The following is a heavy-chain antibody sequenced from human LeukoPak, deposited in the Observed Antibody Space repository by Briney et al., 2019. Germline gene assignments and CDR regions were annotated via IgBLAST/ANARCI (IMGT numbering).Heavy chain of an antibody. CDR1: GGSISNDNW. J-gene: IGHJ4*02. Sequence: PSGTLSLTCAVSGGSISNDNWWSWVRRPPGKGLEWIGEIYRSGSTNYNPSLKSRVTISVDTSKNQFSLKLSSVTAADTAVYYCAKLFSNYGGYYFDYWGQGTLVTVSS. CDR2: IYRSGST. CDR3: AKLFSNYGGYYFDY. V-gene: IGHV4-4*02. D-gene: IGHD4-11*01.